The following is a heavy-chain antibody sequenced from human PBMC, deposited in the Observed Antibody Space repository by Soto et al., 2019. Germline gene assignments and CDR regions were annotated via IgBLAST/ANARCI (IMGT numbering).Heavy chain of an antibody. CDR1: GFTFSSYA. V-gene: IGHV3-30-3*01. Sequence: QVQLVESGGGVVQPGRSLRLSCAASGFTFSSYAMHWVRQAPGKGLEWVAVISYDGSNKYYADSVKGRFTISRDNSKNALYPQMNSTTAEDTAVYYCARVHYDIPPYYYGMDVWVQGTTVTVSS. D-gene: IGHD3-9*01. J-gene: IGHJ6*02. CDR3: ARVHYDIPPYYYGMDV. CDR2: ISYDGSNK.